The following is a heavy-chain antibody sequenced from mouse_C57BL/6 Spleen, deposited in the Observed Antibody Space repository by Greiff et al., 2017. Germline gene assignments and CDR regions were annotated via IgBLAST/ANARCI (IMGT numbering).Heavy chain of an antibody. CDR3: ARLAGGPYYAMDY. CDR1: GFTFSDYG. V-gene: IGHV5-17*01. CDR2: ISSGSSTI. Sequence: EVKLMESGGGLVKPGGSLKLSCAASGFTFSDYGMHWVRQAPEKGLEWVAYISSGSSTIYYADTVKGRFTISRDNAKHTLFLQMTSLRSEDTAMYYCARLAGGPYYAMDYWGQGTSVTVSS. J-gene: IGHJ4*01.